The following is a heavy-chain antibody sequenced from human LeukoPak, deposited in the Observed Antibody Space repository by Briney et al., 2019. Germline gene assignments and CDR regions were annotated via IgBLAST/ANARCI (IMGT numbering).Heavy chain of an antibody. Sequence: GGSLRLSCAASGFTFSSYAISWVRQAPGKGLEWVSGISGSGGTTSYADSVKGRFTISRDNSKNTLYLQMNSLRAEDTAVYYCARIRSGYYHDYWGQGTLVTVSS. CDR3: ARIRSGYYHDY. D-gene: IGHD3-3*01. CDR1: GFTFSSYA. J-gene: IGHJ4*02. CDR2: ISGSGGTT. V-gene: IGHV3-23*01.